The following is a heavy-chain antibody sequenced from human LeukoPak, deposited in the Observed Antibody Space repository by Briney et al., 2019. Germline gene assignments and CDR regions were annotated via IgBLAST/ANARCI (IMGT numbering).Heavy chain of an antibody. J-gene: IGHJ4*02. CDR2: IFPSGGEI. Sequence: GGSLRLSCVASGFTFSSYSMNWVRQPPGKGLEWVSSIFPSGGEIHYADSVRGRFTISRDNSKSTLSLQMNSLRAEDTAIYYCATYRQVLLPFESWGQGTLVTVSS. CDR1: GFTFSSYS. CDR3: ATYRQVLLPFES. V-gene: IGHV3-21*04. D-gene: IGHD2-8*02.